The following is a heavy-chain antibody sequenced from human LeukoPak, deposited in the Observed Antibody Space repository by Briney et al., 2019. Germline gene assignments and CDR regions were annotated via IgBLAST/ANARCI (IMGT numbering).Heavy chain of an antibody. Sequence: ASVKVSCKASGGTFSSYAISWVRQAPGQGLEWMGGIIPIFGTANYAQKFQGRVTITADESTSTAYMELSSLRSEDTAVYYCARRRLGYCSSTSCSQGDAFDIWGQGTIVTVSS. J-gene: IGHJ3*02. CDR3: ARRRLGYCSSTSCSQGDAFDI. CDR1: GGTFSSYA. V-gene: IGHV1-69*01. CDR2: IIPIFGTA. D-gene: IGHD2-2*01.